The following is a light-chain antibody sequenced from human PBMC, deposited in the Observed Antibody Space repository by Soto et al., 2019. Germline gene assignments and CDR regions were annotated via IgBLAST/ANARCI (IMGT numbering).Light chain of an antibody. V-gene: IGKV3-20*01. CDR2: DTS. J-gene: IGKJ5*01. CDR3: QQYGTSEII. Sequence: DIVLTQSPDTLSLSPGNRATLSCRASQSLTNSYLAWYQVKPGQAPRLLIYDTSSRATGIPDRFSGSGSGTDFTLTITRLEPEDFAVFYCQQYGTSEIIFGQGTRLEIK. CDR1: QSLTNSY.